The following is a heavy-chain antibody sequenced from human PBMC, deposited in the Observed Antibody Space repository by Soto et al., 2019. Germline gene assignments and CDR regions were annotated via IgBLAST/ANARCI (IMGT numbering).Heavy chain of an antibody. CDR3: ARGRGYDILTGSYYFDY. Sequence: SETLSLTCTVSGGSISSGDYYWSWIRQPPGKGLEWIGYIYYSGSTYYNPSLKSRVTISVDTSKNQFSLKLSSVTAADTAVYYCARGRGYDILTGSYYFDYWGQGTLVTVPQ. V-gene: IGHV4-30-4*01. CDR2: IYYSGST. CDR1: GGSISSGDYY. D-gene: IGHD3-9*01. J-gene: IGHJ4*02.